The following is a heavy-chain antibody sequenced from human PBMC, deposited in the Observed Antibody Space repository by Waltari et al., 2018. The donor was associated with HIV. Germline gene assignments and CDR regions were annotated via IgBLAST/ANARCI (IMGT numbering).Heavy chain of an antibody. CDR3: ARGTIESGVTAGFGF. D-gene: IGHD2-21*02. CDR2: IYYTGTT. Sequence: QLQLQESGPGLVRPSETLSLTGSVSGGSIRSSGHYWGWLRQSSGKGLEWVGSIYYTGTTYYSPSLKNRLTMSVDATKGQFSLTLKSVTAADTAIYYCARGTIESGVTAGFGFWGQGTLVAVSS. V-gene: IGHV4-39*01. J-gene: IGHJ4*02. CDR1: GGSIRSSGHY.